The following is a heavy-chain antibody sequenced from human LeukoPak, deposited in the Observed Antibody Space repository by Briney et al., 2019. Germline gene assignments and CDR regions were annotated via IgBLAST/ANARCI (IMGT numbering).Heavy chain of an antibody. CDR2: NNPHSGGT. CDR3: SRARWKLVPYFDP. V-gene: IGHV1-2*02. Sequence: ASVKVSCKASRYTFTDYYMLWVPQAPARALEWMGWNNPHSGGTKFAQKFQGRDHMTRHTSISIAYMELGMLRSDDTAVYFCSRARWKLVPYFDPWGQGTLVTVSS. CDR1: RYTFTDYY. D-gene: IGHD6-6*01. J-gene: IGHJ4*02.